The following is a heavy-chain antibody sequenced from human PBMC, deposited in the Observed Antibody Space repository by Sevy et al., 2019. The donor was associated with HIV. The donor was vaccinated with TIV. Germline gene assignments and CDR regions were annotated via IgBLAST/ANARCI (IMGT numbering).Heavy chain of an antibody. CDR1: GYTLTGLS. CDR3: ATAREYYQDSSGYLDF. D-gene: IGHD3-22*01. Sequence: ASVKVSCKVSGYTLTGLSMPWVRQPPGKGLDGMGGFDPENGETTNPQNSQGRATLTEDKSRDTAYMELSSLRYEDTAVYYCATAREYYQDSSGYLDFWGQGTLVTVSS. CDR2: FDPENGET. J-gene: IGHJ4*02. V-gene: IGHV1-24*01.